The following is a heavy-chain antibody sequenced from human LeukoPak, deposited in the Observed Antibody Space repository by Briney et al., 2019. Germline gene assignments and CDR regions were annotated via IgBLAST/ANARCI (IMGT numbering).Heavy chain of an antibody. CDR1: GFRSSDYA. D-gene: IGHD1-1*01. CDR3: AYLGLSSDWNDVPGPQIDT. V-gene: IGHV3-23*01. J-gene: IGHJ5*02. CDR2: SSASGSIA. Sequence: GGSLRLSCEVSGFRSSDYAMNWVRQAPGKGLEWVSTSSASGSIAFYADSVKGRFTISRDFSKNTLYLQMNSLRVEDTVVYYCAYLGLSSDWNDVPGPQIDTWGQGTLVIVSS.